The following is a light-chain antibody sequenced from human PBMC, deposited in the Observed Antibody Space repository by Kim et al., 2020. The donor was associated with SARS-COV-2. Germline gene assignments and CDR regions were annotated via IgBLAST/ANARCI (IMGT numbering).Light chain of an antibody. CDR3: QQYNKWPLT. Sequence: VSPGERATLSCRASQSVSSKLAWYQQTPGQAPRLLIYGASTRATDIPARFSGSGSGTEFTLNISSLQSEDFAVYYCQQYNKWPLTFGGGTKVDIK. CDR1: QSVSSK. CDR2: GAS. J-gene: IGKJ4*01. V-gene: IGKV3-15*01.